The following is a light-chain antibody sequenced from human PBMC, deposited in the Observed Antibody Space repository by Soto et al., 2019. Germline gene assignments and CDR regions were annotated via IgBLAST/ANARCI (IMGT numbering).Light chain of an antibody. CDR2: GAS. CDR3: QQYGRSWS. Sequence: IVLTQSPGTLSLSPGQRATLSCRASQSVGSSFLAWYQHKPGQAPRLLIYGASTRATGIPDRFSGRGSETDFTLTISGLEPEDFAVYYCQQYGRSWSFGQGTKVEI. J-gene: IGKJ1*01. V-gene: IGKV3-20*01. CDR1: QSVGSSF.